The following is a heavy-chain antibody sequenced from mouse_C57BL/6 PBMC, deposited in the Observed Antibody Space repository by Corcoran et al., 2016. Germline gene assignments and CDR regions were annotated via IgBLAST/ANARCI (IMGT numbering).Heavy chain of an antibody. J-gene: IGHJ4*01. Sequence: QIQLVQSGPELKKPGETVKISCKASGYTFTTYGMSWVKQAPGQGLKWMGWINTYSGVPTYADDFKGRFAFSLETSASTAYLQINNLKNEDTATYFCARLGYDGYPYAMDYWGQGTSVTVSS. D-gene: IGHD2-3*01. CDR2: INTYSGVP. V-gene: IGHV9-3*01. CDR1: GYTFTTYG. CDR3: ARLGYDGYPYAMDY.